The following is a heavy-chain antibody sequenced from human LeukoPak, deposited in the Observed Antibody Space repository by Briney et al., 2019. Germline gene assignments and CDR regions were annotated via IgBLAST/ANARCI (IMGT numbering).Heavy chain of an antibody. J-gene: IGHJ4*02. CDR3: ARRNLYYFDY. CDR1: GSSISSYY. CDR2: IYYSGST. V-gene: IGHV4-59*12. Sequence: PSETLSLTCTVSGSSISSYYWSWIRQPPGKGLEWIGYIYYSGSTYYNPSLKSRVTISVDTSKNQFSLKLSSVTAADTAVHYCARRNLYYFDYWGQGTLVTVSS.